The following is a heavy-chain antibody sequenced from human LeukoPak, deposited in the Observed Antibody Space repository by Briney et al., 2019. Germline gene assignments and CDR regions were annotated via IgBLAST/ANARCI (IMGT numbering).Heavy chain of an antibody. CDR1: GYTFTSYY. CDR3: ARRLEGAGAFDI. CDR2: INPSGGST. Sequence: GASVKVSCKASGYTFTSYYMHWVRQAPGQGLEWMGIINPSGGSTSYAQKFQGRVTMTRDTSTSTAYMELSSLRSEDTAVYYCARRLEGAGAFDIWGQGTMVTVSS. V-gene: IGHV1-46*01. J-gene: IGHJ3*02. D-gene: IGHD1-1*01.